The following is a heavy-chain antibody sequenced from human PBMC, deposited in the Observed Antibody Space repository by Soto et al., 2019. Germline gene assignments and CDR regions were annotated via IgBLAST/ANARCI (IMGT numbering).Heavy chain of an antibody. Sequence: SVKVSCKASGVTFSSYSISWVRQAPGQGLEWMGGIIPIFGTANYAQKFQGRVTITADESTSTAYMELSSLRSEDTAVYYCARDGYCSGGSCYDYYYGMDVWGQGTTVTVSS. V-gene: IGHV1-69*13. CDR1: GVTFSSYS. D-gene: IGHD2-15*01. CDR3: ARDGYCSGGSCYDYYYGMDV. CDR2: IIPIFGTA. J-gene: IGHJ6*02.